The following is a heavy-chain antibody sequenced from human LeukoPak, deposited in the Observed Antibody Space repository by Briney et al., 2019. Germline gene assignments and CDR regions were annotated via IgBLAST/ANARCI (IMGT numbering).Heavy chain of an antibody. V-gene: IGHV4-39*01. J-gene: IGHJ4*02. CDR1: GGSISSSSYY. CDR2: IYYSGST. Sequence: SETLSLTCTVSGGSISSSSYYWGWIRQPPGKGLEWIGSIYYSGSTYYNPSLKSRVTISVDTSKNQFSLKLSSVTAADTAVYYCARLSLGIGSIGYWGQGTLVTVS. CDR3: ARLSLGIGSIGY. D-gene: IGHD7-27*01.